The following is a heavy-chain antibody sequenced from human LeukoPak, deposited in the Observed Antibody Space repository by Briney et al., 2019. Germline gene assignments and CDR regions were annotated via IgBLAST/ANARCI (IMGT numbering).Heavy chain of an antibody. Sequence: PGGSLRLSCAASGFTFSNYWMHWVRQAPGKGLVWVSRINSDGINTSYADSVKGRFTISRDNAKNTLNLQMNSLRAEDTAVYYCAREASATYYDFWSGYYKASWFDPWGQGTLVTVSS. D-gene: IGHD3-3*01. V-gene: IGHV3-74*01. J-gene: IGHJ5*02. CDR1: GFTFSNYW. CDR3: AREASATYYDFWSGYYKASWFDP. CDR2: INSDGINT.